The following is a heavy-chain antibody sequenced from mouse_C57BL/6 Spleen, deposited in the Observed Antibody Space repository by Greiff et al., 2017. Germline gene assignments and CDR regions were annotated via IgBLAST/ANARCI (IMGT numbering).Heavy chain of an antibody. CDR2: IDPSDSET. V-gene: IGHV1-52*01. CDR3: ARAAATVVARYYFDY. CDR1: GYTFTSYW. D-gene: IGHD1-1*01. Sequence: QVQLQQPGAELVRPGSSVKLSCKASGYTFTSYWMHWVKQRPIQGLEWIGNIDPSDSETHYNQKFKDKATLALDKSSSTAYMQLSSLTSEDSAVYYCARAAATVVARYYFDYWGQGTTLTVSS. J-gene: IGHJ2*01.